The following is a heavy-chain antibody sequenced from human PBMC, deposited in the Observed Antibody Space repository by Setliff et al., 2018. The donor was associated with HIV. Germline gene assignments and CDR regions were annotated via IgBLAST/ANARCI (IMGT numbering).Heavy chain of an antibody. J-gene: IGHJ5*02. Sequence: SETLSLTCTVFGDFISSSSYYWAWIRQPPGKGLEWIGSFYTTGNVYSPSFKSRVSISIDTAKTQLSLRLTSVTAADTAVYYCASRVYYYDSNNFLREEGFDPWGQGTLVTVSS. CDR1: GDFISSSSYY. D-gene: IGHD3-22*01. CDR2: FYTTGN. V-gene: IGHV4-39*01. CDR3: ASRVYYYDSNNFLREEGFDP.